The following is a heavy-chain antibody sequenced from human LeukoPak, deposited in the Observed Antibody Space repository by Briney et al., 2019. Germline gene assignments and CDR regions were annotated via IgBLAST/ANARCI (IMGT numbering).Heavy chain of an antibody. CDR1: GGSISSSSYY. CDR3: ATHGVYYYYMDV. V-gene: IGHV4-39*01. D-gene: IGHD3-10*01. CDR2: IYYSEST. J-gene: IGHJ6*03. Sequence: SETLSLTCTVSGGSISSSSYYWGWIRQPPGKGLEGIGRIYYSESTYYNPSLKSRVTISVDTSKNQFSLKLSSVTAADTAVYYCATHGVYYYYMDVW.